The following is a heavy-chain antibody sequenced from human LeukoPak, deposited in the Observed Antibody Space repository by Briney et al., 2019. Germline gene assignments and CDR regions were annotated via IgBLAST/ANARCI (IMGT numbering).Heavy chain of an antibody. D-gene: IGHD3-10*01. CDR1: GFTFSDYY. J-gene: IGHJ6*03. CDR3: ARLMAVRGGHYYYFMDV. CDR2: ISTSGNVN. V-gene: IGHV3-11*04. Sequence: GGSLRLSCAASGFTFSDYYMTWIRQAPGKGLEWGSFISTSGNVNYYADSVKGRFTISRDNAKNSLYLQMTSLRAEDTAVYFCARLMAVRGGHYYYFMDVWGKGTTVTVSS.